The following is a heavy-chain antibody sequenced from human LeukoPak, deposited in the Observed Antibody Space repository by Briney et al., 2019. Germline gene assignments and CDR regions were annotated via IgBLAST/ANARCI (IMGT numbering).Heavy chain of an antibody. CDR3: ARESERNDGWFDS. D-gene: IGHD1-1*01. CDR1: GYTFRSHD. Sequence: ASVKVSCKASGYTFRSHDINWVRQATGQGLEWMGWVSPKTGRTGYAQKFQGRVYMTTNASLSTAYMELSSLRSDDTAVYFCARESERNDGWFDSWGQGTLVTVSS. J-gene: IGHJ5*01. CDR2: VSPKTGRT. V-gene: IGHV1-8*01.